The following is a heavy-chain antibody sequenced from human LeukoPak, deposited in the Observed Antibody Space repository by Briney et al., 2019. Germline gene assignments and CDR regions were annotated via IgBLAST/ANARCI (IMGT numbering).Heavy chain of an antibody. CDR1: GGTFSSYA. CDR3: ARGTRSRYCSGGSCYRVGMDV. Sequence: SVKVSCKASGGTFSSYAISWVRQAPGQGLEWMGGIIPVFGTANYAQKFQGRVTITADESTSTAYMELSSLRSEDTAVYYCARGTRSRYCSGGSCYRVGMDVWGQGTTVTVSS. J-gene: IGHJ6*02. V-gene: IGHV1-69*13. CDR2: IIPVFGTA. D-gene: IGHD2-15*01.